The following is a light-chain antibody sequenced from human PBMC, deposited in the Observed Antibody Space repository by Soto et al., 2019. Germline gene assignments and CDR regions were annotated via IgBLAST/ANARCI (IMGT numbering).Light chain of an antibody. Sequence: EIVLTQSPGTLSLSPGERATLSCRASQSVTSSYLAWYRQKPGQAPRLLIYGASSRATGIPDRFSGSGSGTDFNLTISRLEPEDFAVYYCQQYGTSPLTFGPGTKVDIK. CDR3: QQYGTSPLT. J-gene: IGKJ3*01. CDR1: QSVTSSY. CDR2: GAS. V-gene: IGKV3-20*01.